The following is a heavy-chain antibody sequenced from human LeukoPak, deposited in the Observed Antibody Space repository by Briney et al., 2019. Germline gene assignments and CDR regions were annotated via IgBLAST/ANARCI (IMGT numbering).Heavy chain of an antibody. CDR1: GYTLTELS. CDR3: AHLEMATIRTDFDY. CDR2: FDPEDGET. D-gene: IGHD5-24*01. J-gene: IGHJ4*02. V-gene: IGHV1-24*01. Sequence: ASVKVSCKVSGYTLTELSMHWVRQAPGKGPEWMGGFDPEDGETIYAQKFQGRVTMTRDTSISTAYMELSRLRTDDTAVYYCAHLEMATIRTDFDYWGQGTRVTVSS.